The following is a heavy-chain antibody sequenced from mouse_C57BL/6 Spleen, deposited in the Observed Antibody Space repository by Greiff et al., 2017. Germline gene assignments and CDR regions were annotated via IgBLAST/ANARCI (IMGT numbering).Heavy chain of an antibody. CDR2: IDPENGDT. D-gene: IGHD2-4*01. Sequence: VQLQQSGAELVRPGASVTLSCTASGFNIKDDYMHWVKQRPEQGLEWIGWIDPENGDTKYASKFQGKATITADTSSNTAYLQLSSLTSEDTAVYYCTPTVYDDDVPFAYWGQGTLVTVSA. V-gene: IGHV14-4*01. CDR1: GFNIKDDY. CDR3: TPTVYDDDVPFAY. J-gene: IGHJ3*01.